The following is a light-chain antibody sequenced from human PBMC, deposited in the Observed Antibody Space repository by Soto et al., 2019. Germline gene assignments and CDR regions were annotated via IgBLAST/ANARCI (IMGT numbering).Light chain of an antibody. CDR3: SSYTISSTLGVV. CDR2: DVS. V-gene: IGLV2-14*01. Sequence: QSALTQPASVSGSPGQSITISCTGTSSDVGGYNYVSWYQQHPGKAPKLMIYDVSNRPSGVSNRFSGSKSGNTASLTISGLQAEDEAYYYCSSYTISSTLGVVFGGGTKVTVL. CDR1: SSDVGGYNY. J-gene: IGLJ2*01.